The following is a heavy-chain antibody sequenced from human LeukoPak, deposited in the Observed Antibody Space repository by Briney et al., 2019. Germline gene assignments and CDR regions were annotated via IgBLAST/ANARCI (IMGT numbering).Heavy chain of an antibody. V-gene: IGHV3-48*03. CDR1: GLTFSNYE. Sequence: PGGSLRLSCAASGLTFSNYEMNWVRQAPGKGLEWLSYISSSSNMTFYAESVKGRFTISRDNAKNSLYLQMNSLGAEDTAIYYCATASGGWYRYYFDSWGQGILVTVSS. J-gene: IGHJ4*02. CDR2: ISSSSNMT. D-gene: IGHD6-13*01. CDR3: ATASGGWYRYYFDS.